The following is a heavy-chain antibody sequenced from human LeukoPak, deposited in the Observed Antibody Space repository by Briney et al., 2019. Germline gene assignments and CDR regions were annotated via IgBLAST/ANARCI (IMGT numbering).Heavy chain of an antibody. V-gene: IGHV1-69*05. CDR1: GGTFISYA. CDR2: IIPTFGPS. D-gene: IGHD3-22*01. CDR3: ARDHFGYYASSGWEGDDAFDI. Sequence: SVKVSCKASGGTFISYAISWVRQAPGQGLEWMGRIIPTFGPSNYAQKFHGRVTITTYESTSTAYMELSCLRSEDTAVYYYARDHFGYYASSGWEGDDAFDIWGQGTMVTVSS. J-gene: IGHJ3*02.